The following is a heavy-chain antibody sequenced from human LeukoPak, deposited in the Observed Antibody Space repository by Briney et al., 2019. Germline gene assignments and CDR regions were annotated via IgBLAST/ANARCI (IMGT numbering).Heavy chain of an antibody. Sequence: QPGRSLRLSCAASGFTFSSYAMHWVRQAPGKGLEWVAVISYDGSNKHYADSVKGRFTISRDNSKNTLYLQMNSLRAEDTAVYYCARDEGRGRDRGAVAGLIDYWGQGTPVTVSS. CDR2: ISYDGSNK. CDR3: ARDEGRGRDRGAVAGLIDY. V-gene: IGHV3-30*04. J-gene: IGHJ4*02. D-gene: IGHD6-19*01. CDR1: GFTFSSYA.